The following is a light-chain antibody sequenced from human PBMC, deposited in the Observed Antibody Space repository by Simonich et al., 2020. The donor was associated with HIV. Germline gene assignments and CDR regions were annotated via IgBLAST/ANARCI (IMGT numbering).Light chain of an antibody. J-gene: IGKJ4*01. CDR1: QSVSSN. CDR2: GAS. V-gene: IGKV3-15*01. Sequence: EIVMTPSPVTLSVSPGERATLSCRASQSVSSNLAWYQQKPGQAPRLLIYGASIRATGIPARFSGSGSGTEFTLTISSMQSEDFAVYSCQQYNDWPTFGGGTKVEIK. CDR3: QQYNDWPT.